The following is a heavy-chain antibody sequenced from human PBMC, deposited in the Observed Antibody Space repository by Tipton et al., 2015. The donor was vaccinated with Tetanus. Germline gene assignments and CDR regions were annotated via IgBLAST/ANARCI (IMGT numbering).Heavy chain of an antibody. Sequence: TLSLTCAVYGGSFSGYFWSWIRQPPGKGLEWIGEISHSGSTNYNPSLKSRVTMSVDTSKNQFSLKLSSVTAADTAVYYCASGWRYYYDTTGFSDYWGQGTLVTVSS. V-gene: IGHV4-34*01. CDR1: GGSFSGYF. CDR2: ISHSGST. CDR3: ASGWRYYYDTTGFSDY. D-gene: IGHD3-22*01. J-gene: IGHJ4*02.